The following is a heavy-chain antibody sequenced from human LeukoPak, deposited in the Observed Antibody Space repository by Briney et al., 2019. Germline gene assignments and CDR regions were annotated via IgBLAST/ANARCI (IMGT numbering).Heavy chain of an antibody. J-gene: IGHJ6*03. V-gene: IGHV4-30-4*07. CDR2: IYYSGST. CDR1: GGSISSGGYS. Sequence: ASETLSLTCAVSGGSISSGGYSWSWIRQPPGKGLEWIGYIYYSGSTYYNPSLKSRVTISVDTSKNQFSLKLSSVTAADTAVYYCARGRRGYSYAPLNYYYMDVWGKGNTVTVSS. CDR3: ARGRRGYSYAPLNYYYMDV. D-gene: IGHD5-18*01.